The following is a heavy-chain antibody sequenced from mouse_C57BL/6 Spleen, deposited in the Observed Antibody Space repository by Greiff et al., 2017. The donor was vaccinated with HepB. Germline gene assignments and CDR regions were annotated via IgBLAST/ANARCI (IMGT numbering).Heavy chain of an antibody. J-gene: IGHJ3*01. CDR2: IDPENGDT. V-gene: IGHV14-4*01. CDR1: GFNIKDDY. D-gene: IGHD2-4*01. CDR3: TTPMVYDYDSWFAY. Sequence: EVQLQQSGAELVRPGASVKLSCTASGFNIKDDYMHWVKQRPEQGLEWIGWIDPENGDTEYASKFQGKATITADTSSNTAYLQLSSLTSEDTAVYYCTTPMVYDYDSWFAYWGQGTLVTVSA.